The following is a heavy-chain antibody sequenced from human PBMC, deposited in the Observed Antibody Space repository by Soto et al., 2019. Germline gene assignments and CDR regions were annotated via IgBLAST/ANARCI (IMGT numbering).Heavy chain of an antibody. V-gene: IGHV4-39*01. J-gene: IGHJ5*02. CDR3: ARHALERRGSWFDP. CDR1: GGSISSSSYY. Sequence: SETLSLTCTVSGGSISSSSYYWGWIRQPPGKGLEWIGSIYYSGSTYYNPSLKSRVTISVDTSKNQFSLKLSSVTAADTAVYYCARHALERRGSWFDPWGQGTLVTVSS. D-gene: IGHD1-1*01. CDR2: IYYSGST.